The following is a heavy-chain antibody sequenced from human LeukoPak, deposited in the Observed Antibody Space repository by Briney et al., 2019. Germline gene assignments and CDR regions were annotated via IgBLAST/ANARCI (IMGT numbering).Heavy chain of an antibody. Sequence: ASVKVSCKASGYTFTNYDINWVRQATGQGLEWMGWMNPNSGNTGYAQKFQGRVTITRNTSISTAYMELSSLRSEDTAVYYCARNVEFVTLRAVNGFDIWGQGTMVTVSS. CDR1: GYTFTNYD. J-gene: IGHJ3*02. D-gene: IGHD3-10*01. V-gene: IGHV1-8*02. CDR3: ARNVEFVTLRAVNGFDI. CDR2: MNPNSGNT.